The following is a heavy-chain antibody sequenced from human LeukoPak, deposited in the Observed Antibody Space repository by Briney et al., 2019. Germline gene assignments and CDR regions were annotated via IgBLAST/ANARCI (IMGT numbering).Heavy chain of an antibody. D-gene: IGHD3-16*02. Sequence: ASVKVSCKASGGTFSSYAISWVRQAPGQGLEWMGWINPNSGGTNYAQKFQGRVTMTRDTSISTAYMELSRLRSDDTAVYYCARGPRAGMITFGGVIAYFDYSGQGTLVTVSS. V-gene: IGHV1-2*02. CDR2: INPNSGGT. CDR1: GGTFSSYA. CDR3: ARGPRAGMITFGGVIAYFDY. J-gene: IGHJ4*02.